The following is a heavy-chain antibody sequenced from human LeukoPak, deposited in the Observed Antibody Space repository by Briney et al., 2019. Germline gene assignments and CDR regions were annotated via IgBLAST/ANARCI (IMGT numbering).Heavy chain of an antibody. J-gene: IGHJ4*02. CDR1: GGSVSSGSYY. Sequence: KPSATLSLTCTVSGGSVSSGSYYWSWIRQPPGKGLEWIGYIYYSGSTNYNPSLKSRVTISVDTSKNQFSLKLSSVTAADTAVYYCAREDYWGQGTLVTVSS. CDR3: AREDY. CDR2: IYYSGST. V-gene: IGHV4-61*01.